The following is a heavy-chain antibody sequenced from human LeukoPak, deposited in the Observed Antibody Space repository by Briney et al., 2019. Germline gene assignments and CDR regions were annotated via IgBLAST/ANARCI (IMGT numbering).Heavy chain of an antibody. CDR1: GYSFTYW. CDR2: IYSGDSHT. V-gene: IGHV5-51*01. CDR3: ASARHGDHVWDY. Sequence: GESLKISCKGSGYSFTYWIGWVRQMPGKGLEWMGIIYSGDSHTKYSPSFQGRVTISADKSISTAYLQWSSLGASDTAMYYCASARHGDHVWDYWGQGTLVTVSS. J-gene: IGHJ4*02. D-gene: IGHD3-16*01.